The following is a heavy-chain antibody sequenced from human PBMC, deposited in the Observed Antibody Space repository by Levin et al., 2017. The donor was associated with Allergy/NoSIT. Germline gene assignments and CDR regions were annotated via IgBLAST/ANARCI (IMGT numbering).Heavy chain of an antibody. Sequence: SQTLSLTCTVSGGSISSYYWSWIRQPPGKGLEWIGYIYYSGSTDYNPSLKSRVTISVHTSKNQLSLKLSSVTAADTAVYYCARGRYNWNDRAFDYWGQGTLVTVSS. V-gene: IGHV4-59*12. CDR1: GGSISSYY. CDR2: IYYSGST. D-gene: IGHD1-1*01. J-gene: IGHJ4*02. CDR3: ARGRYNWNDRAFDY.